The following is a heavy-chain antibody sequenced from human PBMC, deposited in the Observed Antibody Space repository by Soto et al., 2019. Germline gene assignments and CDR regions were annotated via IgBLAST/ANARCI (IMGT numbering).Heavy chain of an antibody. CDR3: ARTSYDSSGTAADP. CDR1: GGSISSGGYY. D-gene: IGHD3-22*01. V-gene: IGHV4-31*03. Sequence: QVQLQESGPGLVKPSQTLSLTCTVSGGSISSGGYYWSWIRQHPGEGLEWIGYIYYSGSTYYNPSLKSRVTLSADTSKNQFSLKLSSVTAAATAVYYGARTSYDSSGTAADPWGQGTLVTVSS. CDR2: IYYSGST. J-gene: IGHJ5*02.